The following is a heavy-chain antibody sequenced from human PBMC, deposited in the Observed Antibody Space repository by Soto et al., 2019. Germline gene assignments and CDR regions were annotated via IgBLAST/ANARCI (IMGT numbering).Heavy chain of an antibody. J-gene: IGHJ6*02. CDR3: ARNMDYYYGPGSGNGHGV. V-gene: IGHV1-2*02. CDR1: GYTFTAYY. D-gene: IGHD3-10*01. Sequence: QVQLVQSGAEVKEPGDSVRVSCEASGYTFTAYYIHWVRQAPGQGLEGIGWINPKFGDTTYAQDFQCRLTFTRHMSISTASVALSRLTSDDTAIYYCARNMDYYYGPGSGNGHGVWGQGTTVNVFS. CDR2: INPKFGDT.